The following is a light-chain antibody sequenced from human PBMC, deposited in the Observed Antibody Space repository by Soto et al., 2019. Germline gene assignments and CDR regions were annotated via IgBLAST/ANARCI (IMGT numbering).Light chain of an antibody. CDR2: EVS. V-gene: IGLV1-47*01. J-gene: IGLJ2*01. Sequence: QSVLTQPPSASGTPGQRVTISCSGSSSNIGSNYVYWYQQLPGTAPKLMIYEVSNRPSGVSNRFSGSKSGNTASLTISGLQAEDEGDYYCSSYTSSSRVVFGGGTKLTVL. CDR3: SSYTSSSRVV. CDR1: SSNIGSNY.